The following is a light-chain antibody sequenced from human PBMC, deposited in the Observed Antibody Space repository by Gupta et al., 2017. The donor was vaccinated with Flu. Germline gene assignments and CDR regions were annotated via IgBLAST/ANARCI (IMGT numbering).Light chain of an antibody. J-gene: IGKJ1*01. V-gene: IGKV3-20*01. CDR3: QQDGSSTEWT. CDR2: GAS. Sequence: EIVLTQSPGTLSLSPGERATLSCRARQSVSSSYLAWYQQKPGQAPRLLIYGASSRATGITDKFSGSGYGTDFTLTISRREPEDFAVYYCQQDGSSTEWTFGQGTKVEIK. CDR1: QSVSSSY.